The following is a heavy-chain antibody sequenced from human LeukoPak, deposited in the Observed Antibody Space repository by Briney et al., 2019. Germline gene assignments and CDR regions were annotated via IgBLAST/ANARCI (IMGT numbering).Heavy chain of an antibody. CDR2: IWYDGSNK. CDR1: GFTFSSYG. J-gene: IGHJ5*02. D-gene: IGHD6-13*01. Sequence: GGSLRLSCAASGFTFSSYGMHWVRQAPGKGLEWVAVIWYDGSNKYYADSVEGRFTISRDNSKNTLYLQMNSLRAEDTAVYYCARDWAAAATEDWFDPWGQGTLVTVSS. CDR3: ARDWAAAATEDWFDP. V-gene: IGHV3-33*01.